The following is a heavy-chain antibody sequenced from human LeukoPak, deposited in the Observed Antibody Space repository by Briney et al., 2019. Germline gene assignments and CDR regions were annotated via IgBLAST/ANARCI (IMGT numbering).Heavy chain of an antibody. V-gene: IGHV1-2*02. J-gene: IGHJ5*02. D-gene: IGHD4-11*01. CDR1: GYTFTGYY. Sequence: ASVKVSCKASGYTFTGYYIHWVRQAPGQGLEWMGWINPNSGRTNYAQKFQGRITMTRDTSISTAYMELTRLRSDDTAVYYCASQTTVSTDWFDPRGQGTLVTVSS. CDR3: ASQTTVSTDWFDP. CDR2: INPNSGRT.